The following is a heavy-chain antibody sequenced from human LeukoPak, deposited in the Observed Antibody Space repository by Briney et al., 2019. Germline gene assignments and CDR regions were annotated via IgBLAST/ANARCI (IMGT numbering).Heavy chain of an antibody. D-gene: IGHD5-24*01. J-gene: IGHJ4*02. CDR1: GYRFTNYW. CDR2: IYPGDSDT. V-gene: IGHV5-51*01. Sequence: GESLKISCKGSGYRFTNYWIGWVRQMPGKGLEWMGIIYPGDSDTRYSPSFQGQVTISVDKSISTAYLQWSSLKASDTAMYYCARLLGLEMGTIRGHFDYWGQGTQVTVSS. CDR3: ARLLGLEMGTIRGHFDY.